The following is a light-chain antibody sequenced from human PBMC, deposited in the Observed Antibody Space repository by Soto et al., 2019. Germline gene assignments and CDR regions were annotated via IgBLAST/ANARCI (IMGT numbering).Light chain of an antibody. V-gene: IGKV3-11*01. CDR1: QSVSSY. J-gene: IGKJ2*01. CDR3: QQRINRPGT. CDR2: DAS. Sequence: EILLTQSPATLSLSPGDRATLSCRASQSVSSYLAWYQQKPGQATRLLIYDASARANGIPARFSGSGSGTDFPLTISLLDHEDFPFYHCQQRINRPGTVGQATQLEIK.